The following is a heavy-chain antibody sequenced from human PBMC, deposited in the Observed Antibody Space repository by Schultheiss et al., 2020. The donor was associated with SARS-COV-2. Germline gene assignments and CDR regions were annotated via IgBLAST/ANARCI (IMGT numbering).Heavy chain of an antibody. J-gene: IGHJ4*02. D-gene: IGHD3-22*01. CDR3: ARLEYYYDSSGYYQIDRDY. CDR1: GGSFSGYY. CDR2: INHSGST. V-gene: IGHV4-34*01. Sequence: SETLSLTCTVYGGSFSGYYWSWIRQPPGKGLEWIGEINHSGSTNYNPSLKSRVTISVDTSKNQFSLKLSSVTAADTAVYYCARLEYYYDSSGYYQIDRDYWGQGTLVTVSS.